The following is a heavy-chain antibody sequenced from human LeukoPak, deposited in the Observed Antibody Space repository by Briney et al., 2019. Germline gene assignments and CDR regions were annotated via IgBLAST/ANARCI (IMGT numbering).Heavy chain of an antibody. D-gene: IGHD3-3*01. J-gene: IGHJ4*02. CDR1: GYPFSSYW. CDR3: ARQNDFRLDY. Sequence: GESLRISFKGSGYPFSSYWIGWVRRMPGKGVEWMGIIYPGDSDTRYSPSLQGQVTISVDTSIGTAYLQWSSLKASDTAIYYCARQNDFRLDYWGQGTLVTVSS. CDR2: IYPGDSDT. V-gene: IGHV5-51*01.